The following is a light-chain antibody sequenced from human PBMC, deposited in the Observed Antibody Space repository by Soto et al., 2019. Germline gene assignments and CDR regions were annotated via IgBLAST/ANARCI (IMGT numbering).Light chain of an antibody. V-gene: IGKV1-5*03. CDR2: KAS. CDR1: QSISSW. CDR3: QPYNSYPWT. J-gene: IGKJ1*01. Sequence: DIQMTQSPSTLSASVGDRVTITCRASQSISSWLAWYQQKPGKAPKLLIYKASSLEGVVPSRFSGSGSGTESTLTISSLQPDDFASYCGQPYNSYPWTVGQGTKVEIK.